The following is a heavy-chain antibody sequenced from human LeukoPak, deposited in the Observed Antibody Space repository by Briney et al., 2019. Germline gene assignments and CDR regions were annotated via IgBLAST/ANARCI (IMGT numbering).Heavy chain of an antibody. J-gene: IGHJ4*02. CDR2: INHSGST. V-gene: IGHV4-34*01. CDR1: GGSFSGYY. Sequence: PSETLSLTCAVYGGSFSGYYWSWIRQPPGKGLEWIGEINHSGSTNYNPSLKSRVTISVDTSKNQFSLKLSSVTAADTAVYYCARVWFGELWLDYWGQGTLVTVSS. D-gene: IGHD3-10*01. CDR3: ARVWFGELWLDY.